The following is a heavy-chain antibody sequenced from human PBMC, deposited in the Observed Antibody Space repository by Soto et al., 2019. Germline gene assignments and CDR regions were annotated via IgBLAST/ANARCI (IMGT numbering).Heavy chain of an antibody. Sequence: SETLSLTCTVSGGSISSGGYYWSWIRQHPGKGLEWIGYIYYSGSTYYNPSLKSRVTISVDTSKNQFSPRLTSVTAADTAKYYCARGLYGGNFDYWGQGTPVTVSS. V-gene: IGHV4-31*03. CDR3: ARGLYGGNFDY. CDR2: IYYSGST. D-gene: IGHD4-17*01. J-gene: IGHJ4*02. CDR1: GGSISSGGYY.